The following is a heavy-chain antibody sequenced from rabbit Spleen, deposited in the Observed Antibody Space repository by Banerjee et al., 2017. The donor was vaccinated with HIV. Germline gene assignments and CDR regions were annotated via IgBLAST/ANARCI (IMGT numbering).Heavy chain of an antibody. J-gene: IGHJ4*01. CDR2: INTGSDST. D-gene: IGHD6-1*01. V-gene: IGHV1S45*01. CDR3: ARDLGYATYL. Sequence: QEQLVESGGGLVRPEGSLTLTCTASGFSFSSTYYMCWVRQAPGKGLEWIGCINTGSDSTWYASWAKGRFTISKTSSTTVTLQMTSLTDADTATYFCARDLGYATYLWGPGTLVTVS. CDR1: GFSFSSTYY.